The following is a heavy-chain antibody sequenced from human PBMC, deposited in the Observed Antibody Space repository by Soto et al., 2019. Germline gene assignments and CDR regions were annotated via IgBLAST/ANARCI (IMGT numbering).Heavy chain of an antibody. CDR3: AREGDGDYVFCD. CDR1: GGSISSGGYY. CDR2: IYYSGST. Sequence: QVQLQESGPGLVKPSQTLSLTCTVSGGSISSGGYYWSWIRQHPGKGLEWIGYIYYSGSTYYNPSLKSRVTTSVDTSKNQFSLKLSSVTAADTAVYYCAREGDGDYVFCDWGQGTLVTVSS. J-gene: IGHJ4*02. D-gene: IGHD4-17*01. V-gene: IGHV4-31*03.